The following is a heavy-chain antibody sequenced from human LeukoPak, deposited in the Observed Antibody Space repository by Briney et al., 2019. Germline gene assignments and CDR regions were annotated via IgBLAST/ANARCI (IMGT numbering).Heavy chain of an antibody. CDR2: ISGNNDNP. Sequence: ASVKVSCKASVYTFSNFGINWVRQAPGQGLEWIAWISGNNDNPNYGQKFQGRFTVTTDSSTGTAYMELRNLRSDDTAVYYCARDGTSTDDYWGQGTLVTVSS. D-gene: IGHD2-2*01. V-gene: IGHV1-18*01. CDR1: VYTFSNFG. J-gene: IGHJ4*02. CDR3: ARDGTSTDDY.